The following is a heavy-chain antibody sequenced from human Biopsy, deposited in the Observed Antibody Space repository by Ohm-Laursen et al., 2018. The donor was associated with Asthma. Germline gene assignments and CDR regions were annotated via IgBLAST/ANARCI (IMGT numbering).Heavy chain of an antibody. Sequence: SVKVSCNSLGGTFNTYVIGWVRQAPGQGLEWMGGINSVFGTTTYPQKFQDRVTSTADDSTSTVYMELSSLRSEDTAVYYCARKAGSCISRTCYSLDFWGQGTLVTVSS. CDR3: ARKAGSCISRTCYSLDF. CDR2: INSVFGTT. CDR1: GGTFNTYV. V-gene: IGHV1-69*13. D-gene: IGHD2-2*01. J-gene: IGHJ4*02.